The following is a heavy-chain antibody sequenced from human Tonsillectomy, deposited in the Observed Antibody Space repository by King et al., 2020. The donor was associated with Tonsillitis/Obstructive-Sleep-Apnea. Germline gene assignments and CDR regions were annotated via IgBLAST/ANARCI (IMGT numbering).Heavy chain of an antibody. CDR1: GGSVSSGHYY. Sequence: VQLQESGPRLVKPSETLSLTCAVSGGSVSSGHYYWSWIRQSPGKGLEWIGYIYYSGTTNYNPSLKNRVTISVDTSKNEFSLKLSSVTAADTAVYYCARCRKLEYCGGDCQYSFDPWGQGTLVSVSS. D-gene: IGHD2-21*02. J-gene: IGHJ5*02. CDR3: ARCRKLEYCGGDCQYSFDP. CDR2: IYYSGTT. V-gene: IGHV4-61*01.